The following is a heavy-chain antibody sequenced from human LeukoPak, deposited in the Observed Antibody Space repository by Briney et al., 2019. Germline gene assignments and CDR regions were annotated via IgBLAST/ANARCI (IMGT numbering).Heavy chain of an antibody. D-gene: IGHD3-9*01. CDR3: ARGDVLRYFDWLPNFDY. CDR1: GYTFTSYY. CDR2: INPSGGST. V-gene: IGHV1-46*01. J-gene: IGHJ4*02. Sequence: ASVKVSCKASGYTFTSYYMHWVRQAPGQGLEWMGIINPSGGSTSYAQKFQGRVTMTRDTSTSTVYMELSSLRSEDTAVYYCARGDVLRYFDWLPNFDYWGQGTLVTVSS.